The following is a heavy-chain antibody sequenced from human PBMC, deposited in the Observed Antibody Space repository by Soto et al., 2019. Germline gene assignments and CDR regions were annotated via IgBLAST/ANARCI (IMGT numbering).Heavy chain of an antibody. J-gene: IGHJ3*02. D-gene: IGHD3-22*01. V-gene: IGHV4-31*03. CDR2: IYYSGSP. Sequence: SETLSLTCTVSGGSISRGGYYWSWIRLHPGKVLAWVGYIYYSGSPGDNPSLKIRVTITVSTSKNQFYLQLSSVTGADTAVYVCAGVPLFYHDSPSGPGAVAIWGQWTMVTVS. CDR1: GGSISRGGYY. CDR3: AGVPLFYHDSPSGPGAVAI.